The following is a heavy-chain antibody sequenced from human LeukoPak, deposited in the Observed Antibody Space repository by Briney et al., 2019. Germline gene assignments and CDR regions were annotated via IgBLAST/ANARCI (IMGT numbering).Heavy chain of an antibody. D-gene: IGHD5-12*01. V-gene: IGHV3-9*01. CDR1: GFTFDDYA. CDR3: ARAGGYASSWAY. Sequence: GGSLRLSCAASGFTFDDYAMHRVRLAPGKGLEWVSGISWNSGRIGYADSVKGRFTISRDNAKNFVYLQMNSLRPEDTALYYCARAGGYASSWAYWGQGTLVTVSS. CDR2: ISWNSGRI. J-gene: IGHJ4*02.